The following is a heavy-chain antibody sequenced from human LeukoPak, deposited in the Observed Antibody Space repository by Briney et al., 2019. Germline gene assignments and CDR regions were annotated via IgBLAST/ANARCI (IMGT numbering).Heavy chain of an antibody. V-gene: IGHV3-33*01. CDR3: ARVSFGYRTRFDY. Sequence: GGSLRLSCAASGFTFSSYGMHWVRQAPGKGLEWVAVIWYDGSNKYYADSVKGRFTISRDNAKNSLYLQMNSLRAEDTAVYYCARVSFGYRTRFDYWGQGTLVTVSS. CDR2: IWYDGSNK. J-gene: IGHJ4*02. D-gene: IGHD5-12*01. CDR1: GFTFSSYG.